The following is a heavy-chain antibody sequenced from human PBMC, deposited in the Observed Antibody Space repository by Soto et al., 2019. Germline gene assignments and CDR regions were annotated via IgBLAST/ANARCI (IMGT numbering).Heavy chain of an antibody. Sequence: QVQLVQSGAEVKKPGASVKVSCKASGYTFTSYYMHWVRQAPGQGREWMGIINTSGTTTDYAHKFPGRVTMTRDTSTNTYNMELSSLRSEDTAVYYCARPQIARHYYYGMDVWGQGTTVTVSS. V-gene: IGHV1-46*01. CDR2: INTSGTTT. CDR3: ARPQIARHYYYGMDV. J-gene: IGHJ6*02. CDR1: GYTFTSYY.